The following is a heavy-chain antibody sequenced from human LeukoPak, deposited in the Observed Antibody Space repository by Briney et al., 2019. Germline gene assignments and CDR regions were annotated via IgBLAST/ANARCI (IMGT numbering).Heavy chain of an antibody. J-gene: IGHJ6*03. CDR2: IYYSGSA. CDR3: ASNLGGPNCYYYYLDV. Sequence: SETLSLTCTVSGGSISSYYWSWIRQPPGKGLEWIGYIYYSGSANYNPSLKSRVTMSVDTSKNQFSLKLSSVTAADTAVYYCASNLGGPNCYYYYLDVWGKGTTVTVSS. CDR1: GGSISSYY. V-gene: IGHV4-59*12. D-gene: IGHD3-16*01.